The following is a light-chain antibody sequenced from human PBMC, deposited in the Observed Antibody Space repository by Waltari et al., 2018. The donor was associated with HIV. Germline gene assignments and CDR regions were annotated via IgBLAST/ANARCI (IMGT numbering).Light chain of an antibody. CDR2: LNSDGSH. CDR1: SGHSSYA. J-gene: IGLJ3*02. Sequence: QLVLTQSPSASASLGASVKLTCTLSSGHSSYAIAWHQQQPEKGPRYLMKLNSDGSHSKGDGIPERFSGSSSGAGRDLTISSLQSEDEADYYCQSWGTGMRVFGGGTKRTVL. CDR3: QSWGTGMRV. V-gene: IGLV4-69*01.